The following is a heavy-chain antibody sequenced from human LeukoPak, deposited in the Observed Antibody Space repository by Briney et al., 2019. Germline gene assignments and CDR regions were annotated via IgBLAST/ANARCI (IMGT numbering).Heavy chain of an antibody. J-gene: IGHJ6*02. CDR2: ISNSGSTI. CDR1: GFTFSDYD. CDR3: ARGHYGLDV. V-gene: IGHV3-11*01. Sequence: GGSLRLSCAVSGFTFSDYDMTWIRQAPGKGLEWVSYISNSGSTIYYADSVKGRFTISRDNAKNSLYLQTNSLRAEDTAVYYCARGHYGLDVWGQGTTVTVSS.